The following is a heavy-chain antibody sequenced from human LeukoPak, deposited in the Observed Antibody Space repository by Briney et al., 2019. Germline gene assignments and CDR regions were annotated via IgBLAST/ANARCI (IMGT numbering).Heavy chain of an antibody. CDR2: ISGSGGST. D-gene: IGHD3-22*01. Sequence: GGSLRLSCAASGFTFSSSAMSWVRQVPGKGLEWVSAISGSGGSTYYADSVKGRFTISRDNSKNTLYLQMNSLRAEDTAVYYCAKDRPRGYYYDSSGYYLYYFDYWGQGTLVTVSS. V-gene: IGHV3-23*01. J-gene: IGHJ4*02. CDR3: AKDRPRGYYYDSSGYYLYYFDY. CDR1: GFTFSSSA.